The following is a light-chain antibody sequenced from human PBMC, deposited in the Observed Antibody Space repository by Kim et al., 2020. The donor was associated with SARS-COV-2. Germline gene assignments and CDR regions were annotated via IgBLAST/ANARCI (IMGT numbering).Light chain of an antibody. CDR2: QDS. CDR3: QASDSSTVV. J-gene: IGLJ1*01. V-gene: IGLV3-1*01. Sequence: SYELTQPPSVSMGPGQTARITCSGDKMGVNYPCGYQQKPGQSPVLIIFQDSNRPSGIAERFSCSNSGNTATLTISGTQAMDEADYYYQASDSSTVVFG. CDR1: KMGVNY.